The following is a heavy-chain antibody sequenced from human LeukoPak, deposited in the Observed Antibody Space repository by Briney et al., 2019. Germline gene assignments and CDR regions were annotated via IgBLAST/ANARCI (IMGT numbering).Heavy chain of an antibody. CDR1: GFTFSSHA. V-gene: IGHV3-23*01. CDR3: ARVNIVSANFDY. CDR2: ISGSGGST. Sequence: GGSLRLSCAASGFTFSSHAMSWVRQAPGKGLEWVSAISGSGGSTYYADSVKGRFTISRDNSKNTLYLQMNSLRADDTAVYYCARVNIVSANFDYWGQGTLVTVSS. J-gene: IGHJ4*02. D-gene: IGHD5/OR15-5a*01.